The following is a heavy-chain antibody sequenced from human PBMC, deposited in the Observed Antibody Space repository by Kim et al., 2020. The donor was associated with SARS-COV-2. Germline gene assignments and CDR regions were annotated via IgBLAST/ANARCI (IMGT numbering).Heavy chain of an antibody. Sequence: SGPTLVNPTQTLTLTCTFSGFSLSTSGMCVSWIRQPPGKALEWLARIDWDDDKYYSTSLKTRLTISKDTSKNQVVLTMTNMDPVDTATYYCARIRLSGNYDSSGYYYAGAFDIWGQGTMVTVSS. CDR2: IDWDDDK. J-gene: IGHJ3*02. D-gene: IGHD3-22*01. V-gene: IGHV2-70*11. CDR3: ARIRLSGNYDSSGYYYAGAFDI. CDR1: GFSLSTSGMC.